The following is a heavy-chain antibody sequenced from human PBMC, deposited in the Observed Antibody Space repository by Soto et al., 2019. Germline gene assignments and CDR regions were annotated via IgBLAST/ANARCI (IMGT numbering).Heavy chain of an antibody. CDR2: IIPIFGTP. V-gene: IGHV1-69*12. Sequence: QVQLMQSGAEVTKPGSSVKVSCKASGGTFSSYAITCVRQAPGQGLEWMGGIIPIFGTPDYAQKFKGRVTITADESTSTAYMELSSLRSEDTAVYYCASTHSCTWYWGFDYWCQVTLVTVSS. CDR3: ASTHSCTWYWGFDY. D-gene: IGHD6-13*01. J-gene: IGHJ4*02. CDR1: GGTFSSYA.